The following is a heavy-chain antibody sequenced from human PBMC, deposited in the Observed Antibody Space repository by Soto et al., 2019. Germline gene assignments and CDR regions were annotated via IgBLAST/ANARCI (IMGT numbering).Heavy chain of an antibody. CDR3: ARGDATKIVVTTYYAMGG. CDR2: IIPIFGTA. CDR1: GGTCSSYA. Sequence: SVKVSCKASGGTCSSYAISWVRQAPGQGFEWMGGIIPIFGTANYAQKFQGRVTITADESTSTAYMDVTSLRSEDTAVYYCARGDATKIVVTTYYAMGGWGQGTTVTVSS. V-gene: IGHV1-69*13. J-gene: IGHJ6*02. D-gene: IGHD4-17*01.